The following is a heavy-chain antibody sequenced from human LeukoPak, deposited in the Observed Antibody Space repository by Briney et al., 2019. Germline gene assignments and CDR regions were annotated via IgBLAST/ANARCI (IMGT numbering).Heavy chain of an antibody. CDR3: ARETSQKGAHYMDV. D-gene: IGHD3-16*01. Sequence: SETLSLTCTVSGGSISSYYWSWIRQPPGEGLEWIGYIYYSGYTTYSPSLRSRVTISVDTSKNQFSLKLSSVTAADTAVYYCARETSQKGAHYMDVWGKGTTITISS. CDR2: IYYSGYT. J-gene: IGHJ6*03. V-gene: IGHV4-59*01. CDR1: GGSISSYY.